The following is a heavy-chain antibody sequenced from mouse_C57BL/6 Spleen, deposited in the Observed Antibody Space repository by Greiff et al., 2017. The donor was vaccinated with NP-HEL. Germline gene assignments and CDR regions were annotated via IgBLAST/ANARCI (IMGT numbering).Heavy chain of an antibody. Sequence: QVQLQQPGAELVKPGASVKLSCKASGYTFTSYWMHWVKQRPGQGLEWIGMIHPNSGSTNYNEKFKSKATLTVDKSSSTAYMQLSSLTSEDSAVYYCASEKNLGSSYAYWGQGTLVTVSA. CDR3: ASEKNLGSSYAY. CDR2: IHPNSGST. D-gene: IGHD1-1*01. V-gene: IGHV1-64*01. CDR1: GYTFTSYW. J-gene: IGHJ3*01.